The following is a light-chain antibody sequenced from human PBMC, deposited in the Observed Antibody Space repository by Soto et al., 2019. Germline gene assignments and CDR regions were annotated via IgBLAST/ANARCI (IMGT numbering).Light chain of an antibody. CDR1: QNVLSD. J-gene: IGKJ1*01. CDR3: QQYRSWPRT. V-gene: IGKV3-15*01. CDR2: GAT. Sequence: ELLLTQSPATLSVSPGETATLCCRASQNVLSDLAWYQQKPGQAPRLLVYGATTMATDAPAKFRGRGSGAEGSLTICRLQSEGSATYYCQQYRSWPRTFGQGAKVEI.